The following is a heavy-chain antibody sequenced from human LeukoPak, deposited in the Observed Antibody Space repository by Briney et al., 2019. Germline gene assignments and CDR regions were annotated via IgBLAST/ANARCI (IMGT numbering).Heavy chain of an antibody. D-gene: IGHD4-17*01. J-gene: IGHJ4*02. V-gene: IGHV1-2*02. Sequence: ASVKVSCKASGYTFTGYYMHWVRQAPGQGLEWMGWINPNSGGTNYAQKFQGRVTMTRDTSISTAYMELSRLRSDDTAVYYCRTDRYGDYGDYINYWGQGTLVTVSS. CDR3: RTDRYGDYGDYINY. CDR1: GYTFTGYY. CDR2: INPNSGGT.